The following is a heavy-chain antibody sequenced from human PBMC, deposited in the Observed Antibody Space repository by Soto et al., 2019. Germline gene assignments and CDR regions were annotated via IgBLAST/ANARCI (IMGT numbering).Heavy chain of an antibody. J-gene: IGHJ4*02. Sequence: EVQLVESGGGLVQPGGSLKLFCAASGFTFSGSAMHWVRQASGKGLEWVGRIRSKANSYATAYAASVKGRFTISRDDSKNTAYLQMNSLKTEVTAVYYCTRLVPGFCGQGTLVTVAS. V-gene: IGHV3-73*01. CDR1: GFTFSGSA. CDR2: IRSKANSYAT. CDR3: TRLVPGF. D-gene: IGHD6-13*01.